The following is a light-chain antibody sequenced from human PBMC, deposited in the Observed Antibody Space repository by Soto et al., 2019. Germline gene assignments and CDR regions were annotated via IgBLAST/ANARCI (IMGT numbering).Light chain of an antibody. CDR3: QQYGSSPRT. Sequence: ENGLTQYPGTLSLSPGGRATLARRASQSVSSSYLAWYQQKPGRAPRLLIYGASSRATGIPDRFSGSGSGTDFTLTISRLEPEDSAVYYCQQYGSSPRTFGQGTKVDIK. CDR2: GAS. CDR1: QSVSSSY. V-gene: IGKV3-20*01. J-gene: IGKJ1*01.